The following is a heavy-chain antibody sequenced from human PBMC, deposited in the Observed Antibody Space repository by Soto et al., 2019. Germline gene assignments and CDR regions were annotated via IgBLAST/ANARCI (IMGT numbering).Heavy chain of an antibody. CDR3: ARGMAVAGHYFDS. V-gene: IGHV4-34*01. CDR1: GGSFSGYY. J-gene: IGHJ4*02. CDR2: INHSGTT. D-gene: IGHD6-19*01. Sequence: QVQLQQWGAGLLKPSETLSLTCAVYGGSFSGYYWSWIRQPPGKGLEWSGEINHSGTTNYNPSLKSRVTMSVDTTKNQISLKLSSVTAADTAVYYCARGMAVAGHYFDSWGRGTLVTVSS.